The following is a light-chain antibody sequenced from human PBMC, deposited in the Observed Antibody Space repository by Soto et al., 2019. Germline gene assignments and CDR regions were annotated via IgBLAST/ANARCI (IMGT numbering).Light chain of an antibody. CDR1: QSVSSNY. V-gene: IGKV3-20*01. CDR3: QQYDTSPRT. Sequence: EVMLTQSPGTLSLSPGERATLSCRASQSVSSNYLAWYQQKSGQAPRLLIYGASNRATGIPDRFSGSGSGTDFSLTISRLEHEYFAVYYLQQYDTSPRTCGQGTKVEFK. J-gene: IGKJ1*01. CDR2: GAS.